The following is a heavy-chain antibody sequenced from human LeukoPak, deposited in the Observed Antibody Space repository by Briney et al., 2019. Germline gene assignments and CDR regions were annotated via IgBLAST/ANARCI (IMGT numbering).Heavy chain of an antibody. D-gene: IGHD2-21*02. CDR2: INPNSGGT. J-gene: IGHJ4*02. Sequence: ASLKVSCKASGYTFTGYVMHWVRQAPGQGPEWMGWINPNSGGTIYAQNFQGRVTMTRDTSISTVYMELSRLRSDDTAIYYCATSRGGDGDPFDYWGQGALVTVSS. V-gene: IGHV1-2*02. CDR3: ATSRGGDGDPFDY. CDR1: GYTFTGYV.